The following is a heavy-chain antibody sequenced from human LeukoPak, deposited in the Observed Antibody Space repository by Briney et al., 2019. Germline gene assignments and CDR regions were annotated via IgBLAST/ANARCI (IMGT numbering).Heavy chain of an antibody. V-gene: IGHV4-59*02. CDR1: VGSVSGYY. Sequence: SETLSLTCTVSVGSVSGYYWSWIRQPPGKGLEWIGYIYYSGSTNYNPSLKSRVTISVDTSKNQFSLKLSSVTAADTAVYYCAREPSKRGAFDIWGQGTMVTVSS. CDR3: AREPSKRGAFDI. J-gene: IGHJ3*02. CDR2: IYYSGST.